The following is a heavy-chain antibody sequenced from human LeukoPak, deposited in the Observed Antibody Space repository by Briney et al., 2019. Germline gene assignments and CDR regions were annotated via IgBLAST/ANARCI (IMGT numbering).Heavy chain of an antibody. CDR2: IIPIFGTA. CDR1: GGTFSSYA. Sequence: SVKVSCKASGGTFSSYAISWVRQAPGQGLEWMGGIIPIFGTANYAQKFQGRVTITADESTSTAYMELSSLRSEDTTVYYCARGYDSSGYYFPFDYWGQGTLVTVSS. J-gene: IGHJ4*02. V-gene: IGHV1-69*01. CDR3: ARGYDSSGYYFPFDY. D-gene: IGHD3-22*01.